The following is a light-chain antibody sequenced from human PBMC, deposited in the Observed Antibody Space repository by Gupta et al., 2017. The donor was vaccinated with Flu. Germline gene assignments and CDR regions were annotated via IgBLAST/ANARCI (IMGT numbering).Light chain of an antibody. Sequence: QSALTQPASVSGSPGQSITISCTGTSSDVGGYNYVFWYQQHPGKAPKLMIYEVSNRPAGVSNRFSGSKAGNTASLTISGLKAEDEADYYCSSYTSSSTVVFGGGTKLTVL. J-gene: IGLJ2*01. V-gene: IGLV2-14*01. CDR1: SSDVGGYNY. CDR3: SSYTSSSTVV. CDR2: EVS.